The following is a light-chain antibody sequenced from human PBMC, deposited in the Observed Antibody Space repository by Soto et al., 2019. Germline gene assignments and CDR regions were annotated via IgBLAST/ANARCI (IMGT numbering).Light chain of an antibody. V-gene: IGLV1-40*01. Sequence: QTVLTQPPSVSGAPGQRVTISCTGSSSNIGAGYDVHWYQQLPGTAPKLLISGNSNRPSGVPDRFSGSKSGTSASLAITGLQAEDEADYYCQTYDYSLSGHMFGGVTKLTVL. CDR3: QTYDYSLSGHM. CDR2: GNS. J-gene: IGLJ3*02. CDR1: SSNIGAGYD.